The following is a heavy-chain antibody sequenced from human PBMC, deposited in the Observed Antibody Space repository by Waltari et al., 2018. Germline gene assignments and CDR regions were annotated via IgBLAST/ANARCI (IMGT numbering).Heavy chain of an antibody. V-gene: IGHV3-30*07. CDR1: GFTFRSHS. Sequence: QVHLVESGGGVVQPGRSLRLSCAASGFTFRSHSMHWVRPAPGTGLEWLAIISYDGSNKYYEDSAKGRFTISRDNSKNTLYLQMNSLRAEDTAVYYCASVMTTVTPGGGYAFDIWGQGTMVTVAS. D-gene: IGHD4-17*01. CDR3: ASVMTTVTPGGGYAFDI. J-gene: IGHJ3*02. CDR2: ISYDGSNK.